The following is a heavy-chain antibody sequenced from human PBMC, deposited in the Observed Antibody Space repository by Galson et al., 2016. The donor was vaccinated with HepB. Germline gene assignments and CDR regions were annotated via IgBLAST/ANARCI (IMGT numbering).Heavy chain of an antibody. CDR2: IKKDGSEK. CDR3: FAADHGMDV. CDR1: GFPFSTYW. Sequence: SLRLSCAASGFPFSTYWMSWVRQAPGKGLEWVANIKKDGSEKYYVDSVKGRFTISRDNARNLMYLQMNSLKVEDTAVYYCFAADHGMDVWGQGTTVTVSS. J-gene: IGHJ6*02. V-gene: IGHV3-7*01.